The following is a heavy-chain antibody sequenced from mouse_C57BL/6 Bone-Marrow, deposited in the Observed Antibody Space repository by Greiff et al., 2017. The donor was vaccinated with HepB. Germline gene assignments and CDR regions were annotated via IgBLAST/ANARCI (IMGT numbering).Heavy chain of an antibody. J-gene: IGHJ4*01. CDR2: IDPENGDT. Sequence: EVQLQESGAELVRPGASVKLSCTASGFNIKDDYMPWVKQRPEQGLEWIGWIDPENGDTEYASKFQGKATITADTSSNTAYLQLSSLTSEDTAVYYCTTWDYGSSTYYAMDYWGQGTSVTVSA. V-gene: IGHV14-4*01. CDR1: GFNIKDDY. D-gene: IGHD1-1*01. CDR3: TTWDYGSSTYYAMDY.